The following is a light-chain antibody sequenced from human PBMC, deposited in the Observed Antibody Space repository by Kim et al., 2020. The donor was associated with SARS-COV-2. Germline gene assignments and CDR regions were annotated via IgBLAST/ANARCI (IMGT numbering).Light chain of an antibody. Sequence: PGERVTLSCRASQTVAGNFLAWYQHNFGRAPRLLILGASTRASGISDRFSGSGSGTDFTLTISRLEPEDSAVYYCQQLGGSPEITFGQGTRLEIK. V-gene: IGKV3-20*01. CDR1: QTVAGNF. CDR3: QQLGGSPEIT. J-gene: IGKJ5*01. CDR2: GAS.